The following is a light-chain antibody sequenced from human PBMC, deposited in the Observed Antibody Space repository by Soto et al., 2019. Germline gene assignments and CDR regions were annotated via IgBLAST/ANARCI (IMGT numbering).Light chain of an antibody. V-gene: IGLV1-51*01. CDR1: SSNIGNNY. Sequence: QSVLTQPPSVSAAPGQTVTISCSGSSSNIGNNYVSWYQQLPGTAPKLLIYANNKRPSGIPDRLSGSKSGTSATLGITVLQTGDEADYYCGTWDSSLSAVVFGGGTQLTVL. CDR2: ANN. J-gene: IGLJ2*01. CDR3: GTWDSSLSAVV.